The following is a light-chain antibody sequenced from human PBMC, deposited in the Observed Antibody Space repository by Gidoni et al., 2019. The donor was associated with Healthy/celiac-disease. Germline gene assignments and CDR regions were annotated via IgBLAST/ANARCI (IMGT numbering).Light chain of an antibody. CDR1: QSISSW. CDR2: KAS. J-gene: IGKJ2*01. Sequence: DIQMTQSPSTLSASVGDRVTITCRASQSISSWLAWYQPKPGKAPKLLIYKASSLESGVPSRFSGSGSGKEFTLTISSLQPDDFATYYCQQYNSYSPYTFGQGTKLEIK. V-gene: IGKV1-5*03. CDR3: QQYNSYSPYT.